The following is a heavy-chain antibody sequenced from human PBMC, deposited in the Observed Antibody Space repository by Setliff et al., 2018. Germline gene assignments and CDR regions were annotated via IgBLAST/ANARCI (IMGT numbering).Heavy chain of an antibody. CDR1: GYSFTKYW. Sequence: PGESLKISCKAAGYSFTKYWIGWVRQMPGKGLEWMGIIDPADSDTTYSPSFQGQVTISADKSIGTAYLQWSSLKASDTAIYYCARRGWGSPSGDCYSPKGCYYYYMDVWGKGTTVTVSS. V-gene: IGHV5-51*01. J-gene: IGHJ6*03. CDR2: IDPADSDT. CDR3: ARRGWGSPSGDCYSPKGCYYYYMDV. D-gene: IGHD2-21*02.